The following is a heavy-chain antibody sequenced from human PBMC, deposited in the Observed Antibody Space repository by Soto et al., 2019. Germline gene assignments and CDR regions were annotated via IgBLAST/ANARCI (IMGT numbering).Heavy chain of an antibody. J-gene: IGHJ6*02. CDR1: GFTFSSYG. CDR2: ISYDGSNK. V-gene: IGHV3-30*18. D-gene: IGHD1-1*01. Sequence: PVGSLRLSCAASGFTFSSYGMHWVRQAPGKGLEWVAVISYDGSNKYYADSVKGRFTISRDNSKNTLYLQMNSLRAEDTAVYYCAKDVRRIRTGNYYYYGMDVWGQGTTVTVSS. CDR3: AKDVRRIRTGNYYYYGMDV.